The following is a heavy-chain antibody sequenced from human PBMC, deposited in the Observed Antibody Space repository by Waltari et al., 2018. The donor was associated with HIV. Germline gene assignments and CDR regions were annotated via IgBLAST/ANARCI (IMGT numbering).Heavy chain of an antibody. CDR3: ARDVIFGVVRGAFDI. J-gene: IGHJ3*02. Sequence: QVQLQESGPGLVKPSQTLSLTCPVSGGSISSGSYYWSWLRPPAGKGLEWIGRIYTSGSTNYNPSLKSRVTISVDTSKNQFSLKLSSVTAADTAVYYCARDVIFGVVRGAFDIWGQGTMVTVSS. CDR2: IYTSGST. CDR1: GGSISSGSYY. V-gene: IGHV4-61*02. D-gene: IGHD3-3*01.